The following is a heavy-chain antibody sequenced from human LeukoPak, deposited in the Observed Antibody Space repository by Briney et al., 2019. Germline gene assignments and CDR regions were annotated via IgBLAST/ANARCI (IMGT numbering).Heavy chain of an antibody. V-gene: IGHV1-69*13. J-gene: IGHJ4*02. CDR3: ARVESSSSNY. CDR1: GYTSYA. CDR2: IIPIFGTA. Sequence: ASVKVSCKASGYTSYAISWVRQAPGQGLEWMGGIIPIFGTANYAQKFQGRDTITADESTSTAYMELSSLRSEDTAVYYCARVESSSSNYWGQGTLVTVSS. D-gene: IGHD6-6*01.